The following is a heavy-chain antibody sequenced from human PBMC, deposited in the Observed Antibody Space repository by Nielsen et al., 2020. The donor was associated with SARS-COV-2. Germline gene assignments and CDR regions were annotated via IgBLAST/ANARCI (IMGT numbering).Heavy chain of an antibody. Sequence: ASVKVSCKASGYSFTSYAMHWVRQAPGQGLEWMGWISAYNGNTNYAQKLQGRVTMTTDTSTSTAYMELRSLRSDDTAVYYCASARTRYSGSYDYWGQGTLVTVSS. CDR1: GYSFTSYA. D-gene: IGHD1-26*01. J-gene: IGHJ4*02. V-gene: IGHV1-18*01. CDR2: ISAYNGNT. CDR3: ASARTRYSGSYDY.